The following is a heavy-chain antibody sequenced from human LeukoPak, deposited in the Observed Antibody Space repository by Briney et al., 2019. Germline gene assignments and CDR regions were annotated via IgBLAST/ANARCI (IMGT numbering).Heavy chain of an antibody. V-gene: IGHV1-8*01. Sequence: ASVKVSCKASGYTFTSYDINWVRQATGQGLEWMGWMNPNSGNTGYAQKFQGRVTMTRNTSISTAYTELSSLRSEDTAVYYCARGNRMVGGSDYWGQGTLVTVSS. CDR3: ARGNRMVGGSDY. CDR2: MNPNSGNT. D-gene: IGHD2-15*01. CDR1: GYTFTSYD. J-gene: IGHJ4*02.